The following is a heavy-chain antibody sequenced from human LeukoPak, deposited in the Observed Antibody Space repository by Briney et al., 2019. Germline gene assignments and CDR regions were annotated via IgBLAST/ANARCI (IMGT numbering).Heavy chain of an antibody. V-gene: IGHV4-38-2*02. J-gene: IGHJ4*02. D-gene: IGHD3-10*01. CDR2: IYHSGST. CDR3: ARVSAGGAPDY. Sequence: SETLSLICTVSGYSISSGYYWGWIRQPPGKGLEWIGSIYHSGSTYYNPSLKSRVTISVDTSKNQFSLKLSSVTAADTAVYYCARVSAGGAPDYWGQGTLVTVSS. CDR1: GYSISSGYY.